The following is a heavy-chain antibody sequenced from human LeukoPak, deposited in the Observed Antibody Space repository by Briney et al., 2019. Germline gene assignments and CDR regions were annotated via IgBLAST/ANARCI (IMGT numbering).Heavy chain of an antibody. CDR1: GHIFTNYD. CDR2: MNPNSGNT. CDR3: ARARGYSYGYSDY. D-gene: IGHD5-18*01. V-gene: IGHV1-8*01. Sequence: ASVKVSCKASGHIFTNYDINWVRQATGQGLEWMGWMNPNSGNTGFAHKFQGRGTMTRNTSTSTAYMELSSLTSEDTAVYYCARARGYSYGYSDYWGQGTLVTVSS. J-gene: IGHJ4*02.